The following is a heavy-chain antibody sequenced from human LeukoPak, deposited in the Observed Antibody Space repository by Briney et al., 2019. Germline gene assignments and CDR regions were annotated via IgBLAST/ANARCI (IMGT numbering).Heavy chain of an antibody. D-gene: IGHD2-2*01. CDR1: GFTFSSYA. CDR2: ISGSGGST. J-gene: IGHJ6*03. Sequence: GGSLRLSGAASGFTFSSYAMSWVRQAPGKGLEWVSAISGSGGSTYYADSAKGRFTISRDNSKNTLYLQMNSLRAEDTAVYYCAKSTGYCSSTSCYDYYYYYMDVWGKGTTVTVSS. V-gene: IGHV3-23*01. CDR3: AKSTGYCSSTSCYDYYYYYMDV.